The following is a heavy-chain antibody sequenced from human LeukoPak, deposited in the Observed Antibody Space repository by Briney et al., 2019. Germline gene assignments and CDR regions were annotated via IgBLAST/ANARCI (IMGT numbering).Heavy chain of an antibody. CDR3: ARDLLPFGILEPDAFDI. CDR1: GFTFSDYY. V-gene: IGHV3-11*04. D-gene: IGHD1-1*01. Sequence: GESLRLSCATSGFTFSDYYMSWIRQAPGKGLEWNSFINSYSNTIYYADSVKGRFTISRDNAKNSLYLQMNSLRAEDTAVYYCARDLLPFGILEPDAFDIWGQGTMVTVSS. CDR2: INSYSNTI. J-gene: IGHJ3*02.